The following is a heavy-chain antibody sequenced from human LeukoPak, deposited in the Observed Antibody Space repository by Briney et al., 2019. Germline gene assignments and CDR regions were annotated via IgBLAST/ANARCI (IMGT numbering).Heavy chain of an antibody. CDR1: GGSFSGYY. Sequence: SETLSLTCAVYGGSFSGYYWSWIRQPPGKGLEWIGEINHSGSTNYNPSLKSRVTISVDTSKNQFSLNLTSVTAADTAVYYCARGGLGGITAYSNYLFDYWGQGTLVTVSS. D-gene: IGHD4-11*01. V-gene: IGHV4-34*01. CDR3: ARGGLGGITAYSNYLFDY. CDR2: INHSGST. J-gene: IGHJ4*02.